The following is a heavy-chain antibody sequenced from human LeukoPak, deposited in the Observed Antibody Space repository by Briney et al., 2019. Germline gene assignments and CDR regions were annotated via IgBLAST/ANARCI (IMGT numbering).Heavy chain of an antibody. CDR1: GYTFTSYG. CDR2: ISAYNGNT. D-gene: IGHD5-18*01. V-gene: IGHV1-18*01. J-gene: IGHJ4*02. CDR3: AVESSLGLRYSYGSFDY. Sequence: ASVKVSCKASGYTFTSYGISWVRQAPGQGLEWMGWISAYNGNTNYAQKLQGRVTMTTDTSTSTAYMELRSRRSDDTAVYYCAVESSLGLRYSYGSFDYWGQGTLVTVSS.